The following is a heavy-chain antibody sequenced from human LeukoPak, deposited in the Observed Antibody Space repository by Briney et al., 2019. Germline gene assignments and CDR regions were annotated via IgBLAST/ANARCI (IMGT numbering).Heavy chain of an antibody. CDR1: GFTFSSYA. V-gene: IGHV3-30-3*01. J-gene: IGHJ4*02. D-gene: IGHD6-13*01. CDR2: ISYDGSNK. CDR3: ARGLAAAAGTSNY. Sequence: GGSLRLSCAASGFTFSSYAMSWVRQAPGKGLEWVAVISYDGSNKYYADSVKGRFTISRDNSKNTLYLQMNSLRAEDTAVYYCARGLAAAAGTSNYWGQGTLVTVSS.